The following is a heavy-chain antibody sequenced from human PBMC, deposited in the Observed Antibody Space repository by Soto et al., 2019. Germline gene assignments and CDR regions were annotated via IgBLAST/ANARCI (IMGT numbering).Heavy chain of an antibody. CDR2: IYWDDDK. CDR3: AHRPGYCSSTSCYAVHYFDY. Sequence: QITLKESGPTLVKPTQTLTLTCTFSGFSLSTSGVGVGWIRQPPGKALEWLALIYWDDDKRYSLSLKSRLTITKDTSKNQVVLTMTNMDPVDTSTYYCAHRPGYCSSTSCYAVHYFDYWGQGTKDTVSS. J-gene: IGHJ4*02. D-gene: IGHD2-2*01. CDR1: GFSLSTSGVG. V-gene: IGHV2-5*02.